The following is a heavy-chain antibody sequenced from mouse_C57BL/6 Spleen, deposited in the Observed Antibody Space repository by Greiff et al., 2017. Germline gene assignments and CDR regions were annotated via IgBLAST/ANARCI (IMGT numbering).Heavy chain of an antibody. CDR3: ARGSGYKGYFDV. Sequence: EVHLVESGGGLVKPGGSLKLSCAASGFTFSSYAMSWVRQTPEKRLEWVATISDGGSYTYYPDNVKGRFTISRDNAKNNLYLQMGHLKSEDTAMYYCARGSGYKGYFDVWGTGTTVTVSS. D-gene: IGHD1-1*01. CDR1: GFTFSSYA. V-gene: IGHV5-4*01. J-gene: IGHJ1*03. CDR2: ISDGGSYT.